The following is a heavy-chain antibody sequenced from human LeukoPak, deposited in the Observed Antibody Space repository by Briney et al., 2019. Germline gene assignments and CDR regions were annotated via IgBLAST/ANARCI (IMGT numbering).Heavy chain of an antibody. Sequence: GGSLRLSCAASGFTFRLYDMSWDRQAPGKGLEWIAYISITGSTINHADSVKGRFTVSRDNSKNSVFLQMDSLRVNDTAVYYCARENARPSLRISEEWGPGTLVTVSS. V-gene: IGHV3-11*01. CDR3: ARENARPSLRISEE. D-gene: IGHD3-3*01. CDR2: ISITGSTI. CDR1: GFTFRLYD. J-gene: IGHJ4*02.